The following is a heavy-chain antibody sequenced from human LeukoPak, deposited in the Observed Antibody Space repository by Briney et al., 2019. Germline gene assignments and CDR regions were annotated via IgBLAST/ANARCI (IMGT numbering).Heavy chain of an antibody. J-gene: IGHJ4*02. CDR3: ARGYVGIDY. D-gene: IGHD5-12*01. V-gene: IGHV3-74*01. CDR2: IDSDGSST. Sequence: WVSRIDSDGSSTTYADSVKGRFTISRDNAKNTLYLQMNSLRAEDTAVYYCARGYVGIDYWGQGTLVTVSS.